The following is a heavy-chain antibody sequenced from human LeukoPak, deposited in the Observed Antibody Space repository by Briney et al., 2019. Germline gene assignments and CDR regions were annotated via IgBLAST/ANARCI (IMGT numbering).Heavy chain of an antibody. CDR2: SDPEDGET. CDR1: GYTLTELS. V-gene: IGHV1-24*01. CDR3: ATGEAFRDYYDSSGYYY. J-gene: IGHJ4*02. D-gene: IGHD3-22*01. Sequence: ASVKVSCKVSGYTLTELSMHWVRQAPGKGLEWMGGSDPEDGETIYAQKFQGRVTMTEDTSTDTAYMELSSLRSEDTAVYYCATGEAFRDYYDSSGYYYWGQGTLVTVSS.